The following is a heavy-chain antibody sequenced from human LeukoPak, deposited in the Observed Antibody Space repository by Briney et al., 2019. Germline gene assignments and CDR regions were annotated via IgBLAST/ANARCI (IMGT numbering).Heavy chain of an antibody. CDR2: INPNSGGT. CDR1: RYTFTGYY. Sequence: ASVKVSCKTSRYTFTGYYIHWVRQAPGQGLEWMGWINPNSGGTNYAQKFQGRVTVTRDTSISTAYMELSRLRSDDTAVYYCAREAYDSGSFRTDYYYMDVWGKGTTVTISS. V-gene: IGHV1-2*02. CDR3: AREAYDSGSFRTDYYYMDV. D-gene: IGHD3-10*01. J-gene: IGHJ6*03.